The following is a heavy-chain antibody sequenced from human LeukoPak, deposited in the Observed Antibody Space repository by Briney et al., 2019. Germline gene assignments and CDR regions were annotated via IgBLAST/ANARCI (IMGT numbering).Heavy chain of an antibody. D-gene: IGHD6-6*01. Sequence: KPSETLSLTCAVYCGSFSGYYWSWVRQPPGMGLEWIGYIYYSGSTYYNPSLKSRVTISVDTSKNQFSLKLSSVTAADTAVYYCASGIEARPGYWGQGTLVTVSS. CDR3: ASGIEARPGY. CDR2: IYYSGST. CDR1: CGSFSGYY. J-gene: IGHJ4*02. V-gene: IGHV4-34*01.